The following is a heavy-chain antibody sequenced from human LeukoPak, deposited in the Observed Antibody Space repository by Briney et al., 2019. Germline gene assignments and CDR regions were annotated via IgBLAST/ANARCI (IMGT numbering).Heavy chain of an antibody. CDR1: GGSFSGYY. V-gene: IGHV4-34*01. CDR2: INHSGST. CDR3: ARGYSSSWYDGFDY. J-gene: IGHJ4*02. Sequence: PSETLSLTCAVYGGSFSGYYWSWIRQPPGKGLEWIGEINHSGSTNYNPSLKSRVTISVDRSKNQFSLKLSSVTAADTAVYYCARGYSSSWYDGFDYWGQGTLVTVSS. D-gene: IGHD6-13*01.